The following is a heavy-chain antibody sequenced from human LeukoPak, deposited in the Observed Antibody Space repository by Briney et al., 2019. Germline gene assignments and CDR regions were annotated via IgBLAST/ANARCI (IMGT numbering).Heavy chain of an antibody. CDR1: GFTFSSYA. CDR2: ISYDGSNK. V-gene: IGHV3-30-3*01. Sequence: GGSLRLSCAASGFTFSSYAMHWVRQAPGKGLEWVAVISYDGSNKYYADSVKGRFTISRDNSKNTLYLQMNSLRAEDTAVYYCAREGRYGDYFDYWGQGTLVTVSS. D-gene: IGHD4-17*01. J-gene: IGHJ4*02. CDR3: AREGRYGDYFDY.